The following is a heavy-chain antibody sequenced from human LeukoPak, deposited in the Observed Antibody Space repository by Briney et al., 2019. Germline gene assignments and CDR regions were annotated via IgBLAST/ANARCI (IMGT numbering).Heavy chain of an antibody. CDR2: INQHGSEK. Sequence: PGGSLRLSCAASGDTFGRYWMSWVRQAPGKGLEWVANINQHGSEKYYGDSVKGRFTISRDNAKNSLYLQMNSLRAEDTAVYYCARDPEDYYESSAYYDGFDMWGQGTMVTVSS. CDR1: GDTFGRYW. D-gene: IGHD3-22*01. J-gene: IGHJ3*02. V-gene: IGHV3-7*01. CDR3: ARDPEDYYESSAYYDGFDM.